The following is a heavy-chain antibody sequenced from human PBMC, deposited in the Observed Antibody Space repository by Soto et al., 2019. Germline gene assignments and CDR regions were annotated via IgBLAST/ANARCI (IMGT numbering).Heavy chain of an antibody. CDR3: AREAPPIVATVLWSFRWGMDV. Sequence: VQLVESGGGVVQPGRSLRLSCVASGFTFSSYSMNWVRQAPGKGLEWVSSISSSSSYIYYADSVKGRFTISRDNAKNSLYLQMNSLRAEDMAVYYCAREAPPIVATVLWSFRWGMDVWGQGTTVSVSS. D-gene: IGHD5-12*01. V-gene: IGHV3-21*01. CDR2: ISSSSSYI. CDR1: GFTFSSYS. J-gene: IGHJ6*02.